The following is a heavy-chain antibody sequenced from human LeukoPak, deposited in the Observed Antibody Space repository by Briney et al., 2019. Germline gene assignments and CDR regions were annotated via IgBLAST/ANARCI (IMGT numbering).Heavy chain of an antibody. CDR2: ISYDGSNK. CDR1: GFTFSNYA. V-gene: IGHV3-30*04. J-gene: IGHJ6*03. CDR3: AKQVLRSYYYYMDV. Sequence: GGSLRLSCAASGFTFSNYAMHWVRQAPGKGLEWVALISYDGSNKYYADSVKGRFTISRDNSKNTLYLQMNSLRAEDTAVYYCAKQVLRSYYYYMDVWGKGTTVTVSS. D-gene: IGHD3-16*01.